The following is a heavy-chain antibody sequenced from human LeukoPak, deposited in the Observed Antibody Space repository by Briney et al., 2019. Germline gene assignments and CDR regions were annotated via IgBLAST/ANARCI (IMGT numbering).Heavy chain of an antibody. V-gene: IGHV1-69*04. CDR3: ARDRRQEGYGGGWYMDETHYFDS. Sequence: VKVSCKASGGSFINYGISWVRQAPGQGLEWMGRIIPTLGVANYAQNFQGRVTITADRSASTACMELSTLRSEDTAVYFCARDRRQEGYGGGWYMDETHYFDSWGQGALVTVSS. D-gene: IGHD6-19*01. CDR2: IIPTLGVA. J-gene: IGHJ4*02. CDR1: GGSFINYG.